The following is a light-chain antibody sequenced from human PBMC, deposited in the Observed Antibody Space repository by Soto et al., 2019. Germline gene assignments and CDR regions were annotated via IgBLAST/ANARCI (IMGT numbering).Light chain of an antibody. CDR2: AAS. CDR1: EYIGTW. J-gene: IGKJ4*01. CDR3: QQGASFPLA. Sequence: DIPMTQSPSSVSASVGDTVTITCRASEYIGTWLAWYQKKPGKAPNLLIFAASSLQSGVPTRFSGSGSGTDFTLTISSLQPEDFATYFCQQGASFPLAFGGGTQVEIK. V-gene: IGKV1-12*01.